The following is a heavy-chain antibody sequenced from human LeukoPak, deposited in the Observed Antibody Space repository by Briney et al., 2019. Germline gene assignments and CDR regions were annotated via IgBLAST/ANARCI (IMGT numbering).Heavy chain of an antibody. V-gene: IGHV1-2*04. J-gene: IGHJ2*01. D-gene: IGHD2-21*02. Sequence: ASVKVSCKASGYTFTGYYMHWVRQAPGQGLEWMGWINPNSGGTNYAQKFQGWVTMTRDTSISTVYMELSRLRSDDTAVYYCARGGSDCGGDCTAGFDPWGRGTLVTVSS. CDR1: GYTFTGYY. CDR2: INPNSGGT. CDR3: ARGGSDCGGDCTAGFDP.